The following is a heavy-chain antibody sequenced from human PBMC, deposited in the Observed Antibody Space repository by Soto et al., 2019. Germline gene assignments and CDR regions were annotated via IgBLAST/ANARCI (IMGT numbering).Heavy chain of an antibody. J-gene: IGHJ5*02. Sequence: GESLKISCKGSGYSFTSYWIGWVRQMPGKGLEWMGIIYPGDSDTRYSPSFQGQVTISADKSISTAYLQWSSLKASDTAMYYCARHGDDFWSGYSGWFDPWGQGTLVTVSS. CDR2: IYPGDSDT. D-gene: IGHD3-3*01. CDR1: GYSFTSYW. V-gene: IGHV5-51*01. CDR3: ARHGDDFWSGYSGWFDP.